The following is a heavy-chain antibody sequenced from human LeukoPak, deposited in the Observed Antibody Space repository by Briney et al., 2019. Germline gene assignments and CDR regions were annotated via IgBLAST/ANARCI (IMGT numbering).Heavy chain of an antibody. Sequence: PGGSLRLSCAASGFTVSSNYMSWVRQAPGKGLEWVSVIYSGGSTYYADSVKGRFTISRDNSKNTLYLQMNSLRAEDTAVYYCASEQRLVDDAFDIWGQGTMVTVSS. V-gene: IGHV3-53*01. J-gene: IGHJ3*02. CDR1: GFTVSSNY. D-gene: IGHD6-13*01. CDR2: IYSGGST. CDR3: ASEQRLVDDAFDI.